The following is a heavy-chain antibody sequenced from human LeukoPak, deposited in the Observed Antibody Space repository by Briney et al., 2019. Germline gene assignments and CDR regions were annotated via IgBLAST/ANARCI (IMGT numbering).Heavy chain of an antibody. CDR3: ERVIEGGTGFDC. CDR2: IYSDKTIL. J-gene: IGHJ4*02. V-gene: IGHV3-74*01. D-gene: IGHD1-26*01. CDR1: GFTLSKHW. Sequence: GGSPRLSCAASGFTLSKHWMHWVRHAPGKGVVWGSRIYSDKTILQYSETPRGRYTISRDTAKNTLYLQMNSLRAEDTAVYYCERVIEGGTGFDCWGQGTLVTVSS.